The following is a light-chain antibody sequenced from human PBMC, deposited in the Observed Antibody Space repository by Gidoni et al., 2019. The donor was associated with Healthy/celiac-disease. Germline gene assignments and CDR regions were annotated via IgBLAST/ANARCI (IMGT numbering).Light chain of an antibody. CDR2: KAS. CDR3: QQYNSYPLT. Sequence: DIQMTQSPSTPSASVGDRVTITCRASQSISSWLAWYQQKPGKAPNLLIYKASRLESGVPSRFSGSGSGTDFTLTISSLQPDDFATYYCQQYNSYPLTFGQGTKVEIK. J-gene: IGKJ1*01. V-gene: IGKV1-5*03. CDR1: QSISSW.